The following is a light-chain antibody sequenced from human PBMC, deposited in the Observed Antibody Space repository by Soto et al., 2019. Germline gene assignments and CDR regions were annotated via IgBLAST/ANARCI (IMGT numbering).Light chain of an antibody. CDR3: QQFGSSPGFT. CDR2: AAS. J-gene: IGKJ3*01. Sequence: EIVLTQSPGPLSLSPGERATLSCRASQSINNRYLAWYQQKPGQAPRLLIYAASSRATGIPDRFSGSGSGTDCTLTISRLEPEDFAVYYCQQFGSSPGFTFGPGTKVDIK. CDR1: QSINNRY. V-gene: IGKV3-20*01.